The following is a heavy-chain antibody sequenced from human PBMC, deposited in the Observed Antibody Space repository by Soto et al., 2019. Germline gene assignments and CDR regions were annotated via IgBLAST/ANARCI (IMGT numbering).Heavy chain of an antibody. CDR3: AKDNPSVHQ. V-gene: IGHV3-33*06. Sequence: QVQLVESGGGVVQPGRSLRLSCAASGFTFSASGMHWVRQAPGKGLEWVAHFWYDGSNTYYADSVKGRFTISRDNSKDTLYLQMNNLRAEDTAVYYCAKDNPSVHQWGQGTLVTVSS. J-gene: IGHJ4*02. CDR1: GFTFSASG. CDR2: FWYDGSNT.